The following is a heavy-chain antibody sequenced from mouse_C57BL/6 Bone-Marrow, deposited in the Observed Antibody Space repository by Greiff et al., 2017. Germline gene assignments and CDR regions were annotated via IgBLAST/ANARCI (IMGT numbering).Heavy chain of an antibody. V-gene: IGHV1-64*01. J-gene: IGHJ2*01. Sequence: QVQLQQPGAELVKPGASVKLSCKASGYTFTSYWMHWVKQRPGQGLEWIGMIHPNSGSTNYNEKFKSKATLTVDKSSITAYMQRSILTSEDSAVYCGARWLPYFDYWVQGTTLTVSS. CDR2: IHPNSGST. CDR3: ARWLPYFDY. D-gene: IGHD2-2*01. CDR1: GYTFTSYW.